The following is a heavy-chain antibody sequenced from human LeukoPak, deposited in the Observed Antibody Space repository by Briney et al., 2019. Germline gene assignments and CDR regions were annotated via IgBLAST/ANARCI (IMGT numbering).Heavy chain of an antibody. J-gene: IGHJ6*02. V-gene: IGHV3-23*01. CDR1: GFTFSSYA. Sequence: GGSLRLSCAASGFTFSSYAMSWVRQAPGKGLEWVSASSGSGTGTYYADSVKGRFTISRDDSKNTLYLQMSSLRAEDTAIYYCAKSLSMTPREAYYYYGMDVWGQGTTVTVSS. CDR3: AKSLSMTPREAYYYYGMDV. CDR2: SSGSGTGT.